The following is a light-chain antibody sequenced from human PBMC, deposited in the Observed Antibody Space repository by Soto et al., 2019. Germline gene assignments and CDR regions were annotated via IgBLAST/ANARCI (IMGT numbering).Light chain of an antibody. J-gene: IGLJ1*01. Sequence: QSVLTQPPSASGSPGQSVTISCTGTSSDVGGYKYVSWYQQHPGKAPKLMIYEVNKRPSGVPDRFSGSKSGNTASLTVSGLQAEDEADYYCSSYAGSNTFVFGTGSKLTV. CDR2: EVN. CDR1: SSDVGGYKY. CDR3: SSYAGSNTFV. V-gene: IGLV2-8*01.